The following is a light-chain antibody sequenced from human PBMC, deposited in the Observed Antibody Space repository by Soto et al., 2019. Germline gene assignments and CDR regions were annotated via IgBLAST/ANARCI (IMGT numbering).Light chain of an antibody. CDR1: QSVSSY. J-gene: IGKJ5*01. V-gene: IGKV3-11*01. CDR3: QLRSNWPPIT. CDR2: DAS. Sequence: EIVLTQSRATLSLSPGERATLSCRASQSVSSYLAWYQQKPGQAPRLPIYDASNRATGIPARFSGSGSGTDFTLTSSSLEPEDFAVYCCQLRSNWPPITFGQGTRLEIK.